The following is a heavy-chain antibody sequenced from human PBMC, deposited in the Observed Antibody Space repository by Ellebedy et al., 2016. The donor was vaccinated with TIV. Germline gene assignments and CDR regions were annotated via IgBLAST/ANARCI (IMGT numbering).Heavy chain of an antibody. Sequence: PGGSLRLSCSASGFTYNQYGMHWVRQAPGKGLEWVAVISDDGRKDYYSESAKGRFTLSIDNSKNTLLPLMNSLRAEDTDVYYCTKRGVGWAAFDIWGPGTMVTVSS. D-gene: IGHD6-19*01. J-gene: IGHJ3*02. CDR2: ISDDGRKD. CDR1: GFTYNQYG. V-gene: IGHV3-33*05. CDR3: TKRGVGWAAFDI.